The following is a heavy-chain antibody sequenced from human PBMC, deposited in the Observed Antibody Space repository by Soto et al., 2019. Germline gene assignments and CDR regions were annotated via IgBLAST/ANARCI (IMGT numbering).Heavy chain of an antibody. CDR1: GFTFSDYS. CDR3: ARDTSRWYKGEFDY. Sequence: EVQLVESGGGLVKPGGSLRLSCAASGFTFSDYSMNWVRQAPGKGLDWVSSISSSSRYIYYADSVKGRFTISRDNAKNSRYLQMNSLRAEDTAVYYCARDTSRWYKGEFDYWGQGTLVTVSS. D-gene: IGHD6-19*01. CDR2: ISSSSRYI. V-gene: IGHV3-21*01. J-gene: IGHJ4*02.